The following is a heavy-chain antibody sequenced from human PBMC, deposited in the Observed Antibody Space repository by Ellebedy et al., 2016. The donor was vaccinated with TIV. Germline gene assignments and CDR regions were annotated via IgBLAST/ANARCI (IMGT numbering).Heavy chain of an antibody. Sequence: MPSETLSLTCAVYGGSFTSYYWSWIRQSPGKGLEWFGEIDHRGTTTYKPSLESRVIISVDTSKNQFPLKVRSVTAADTGIYYCARSGTYARSSLFDYWGQGNLVTVSS. CDR1: GGSFTSYY. CDR3: ARSGTYARSSLFDY. D-gene: IGHD1-26*01. V-gene: IGHV4-34*01. CDR2: IDHRGTT. J-gene: IGHJ4*02.